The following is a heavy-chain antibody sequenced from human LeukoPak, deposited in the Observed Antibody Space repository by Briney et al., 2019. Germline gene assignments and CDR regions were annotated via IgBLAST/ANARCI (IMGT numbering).Heavy chain of an antibody. Sequence: GGSLRLSCAASGFTFNSFAMNLVRQAPGKGLEWVSSISGSDGTSHYADFVKGRFTISRDNSKNTLYLQMNSLRAEDTAAYYCAKSLGVGGYTRYKGFDQWGQGTLVVVSS. CDR3: AKSLGVGGYTRYKGFDQ. CDR1: GFTFNSFA. D-gene: IGHD3-16*02. V-gene: IGHV3-23*01. J-gene: IGHJ4*02. CDR2: ISGSDGTS.